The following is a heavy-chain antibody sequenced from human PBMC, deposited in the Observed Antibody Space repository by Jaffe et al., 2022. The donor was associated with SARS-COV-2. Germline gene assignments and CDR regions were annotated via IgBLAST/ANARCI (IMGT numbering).Heavy chain of an antibody. CDR1: GFSFDDYA. CDR3: AKDMGAIAAAGTSFDY. Sequence: EVQLVESGGGLVQPGRSLRLSCAVSGFSFDDYAMHWVRQAPGKGLEWVSGITWNSGNIAYADSVKGRFTMSRDNAKNSLYLQMNSLRADDTAFYYCAKDMGAIAAAGTSFDYWGQGTLVTVSS. J-gene: IGHJ4*02. D-gene: IGHD6-13*01. CDR2: ITWNSGNI. V-gene: IGHV3-9*01.